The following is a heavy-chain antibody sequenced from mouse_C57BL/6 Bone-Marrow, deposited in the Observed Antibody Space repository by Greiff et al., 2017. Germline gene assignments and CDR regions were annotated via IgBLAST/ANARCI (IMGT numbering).Heavy chain of an antibody. V-gene: IGHV5-6*01. CDR3: ARQKGAMDY. Sequence: EVQGVESGGDLVKPGGSLKLSCAASGFTFSSYGMSWVRQTPDKRLEWVATISSGGSYTYYPDSVKGRITISRDNAKNTLYLQMSSLKSEDTAMYYCARQKGAMDYWGQGTSVTVSS. CDR2: ISSGGSYT. J-gene: IGHJ4*01. CDR1: GFTFSSYG.